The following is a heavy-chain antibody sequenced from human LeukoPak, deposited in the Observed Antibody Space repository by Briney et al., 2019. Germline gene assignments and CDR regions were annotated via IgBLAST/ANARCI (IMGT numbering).Heavy chain of an antibody. CDR1: GFTFSSYW. D-gene: IGHD6-19*01. V-gene: IGHV3-74*01. J-gene: IGHJ4*02. Sequence: GGSLRLSCAASGFTFSSYWMHWVRQAPGKGLVWVSRINSDESSTSYADSVKGRFTISRDNAKNTLYLQMNSLRAEDTAVYYCALNRGSGWYFHYWGQGTLVTVSS. CDR2: INSDESST. CDR3: ALNRGSGWYFHY.